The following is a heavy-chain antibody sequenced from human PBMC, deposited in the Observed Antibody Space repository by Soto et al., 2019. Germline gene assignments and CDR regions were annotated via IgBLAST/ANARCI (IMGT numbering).Heavy chain of an antibody. Sequence: QVQLVQSGAEVKKPGSSVKVSCKASGGTFSRYAISWVRQAPGHGLEWMGGIIPILATTNYAQKFQGRVTITADASTRTAYMEMSSLRSEDTAVYYCARGGAIFGVVIKGEGYDSGMDVWGQGTTVTVSS. CDR1: GGTFSRYA. CDR3: ARGGAIFGVVIKGEGYDSGMDV. J-gene: IGHJ6*02. D-gene: IGHD3-3*01. V-gene: IGHV1-69*01. CDR2: IIPILATT.